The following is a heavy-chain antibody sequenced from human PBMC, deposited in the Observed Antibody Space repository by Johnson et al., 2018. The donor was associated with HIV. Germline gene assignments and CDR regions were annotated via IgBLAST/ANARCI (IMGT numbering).Heavy chain of an antibody. J-gene: IGHJ3*02. CDR2: IRYDGSKR. CDR1: GFTFSSYA. D-gene: IGHD6-19*01. Sequence: QVQLVESGGGVVQPGRSLRLSCAASGFTFSSYAMHWVRQAPGKGLEWVAFIRYDGSKRYYADSVKGRFSISRDNSKNTLYLQVNSLRPEDTAVYYCTRGRSSGWYGTAFDIWGQGTMVTVSS. CDR3: TRGRSSGWYGTAFDI. V-gene: IGHV3-30*04.